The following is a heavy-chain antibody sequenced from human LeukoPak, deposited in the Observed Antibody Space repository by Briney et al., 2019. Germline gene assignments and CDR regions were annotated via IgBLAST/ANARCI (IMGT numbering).Heavy chain of an antibody. CDR1: GFSFSFFT. J-gene: IGHJ6*03. CDR2: ISDGGSEI. CDR3: AKGKSGSYYYMDV. Sequence: GGSLRLSCAASGFSFSFFTLNWVRQAPGKGLEWVSSISDGGSEIYYADPVKGRFAISRDDAKNSLSLQMNSLRVEDTAIYYCAKGKSGSYYYMDVWGKGTTVTVSS. V-gene: IGHV3-21*06.